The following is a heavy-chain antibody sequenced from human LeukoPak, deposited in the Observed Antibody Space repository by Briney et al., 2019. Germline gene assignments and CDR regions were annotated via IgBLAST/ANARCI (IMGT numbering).Heavy chain of an antibody. CDR2: INRGGSRT. CDR1: GFTSSNHW. CDR3: ARGGSDTAMAHDY. D-gene: IGHD5-18*01. V-gene: IGHV3-74*01. J-gene: IGHJ4*02. Sequence: GGSLRLSCAASGFTSSNHWMHWVRQARGKGLMWVSRINRGGSRTDYADSVKGRFTISRDDAKNTLYLQLNSLRAEDTAVYFCARGGSDTAMAHDYWGQGTLVTVSS.